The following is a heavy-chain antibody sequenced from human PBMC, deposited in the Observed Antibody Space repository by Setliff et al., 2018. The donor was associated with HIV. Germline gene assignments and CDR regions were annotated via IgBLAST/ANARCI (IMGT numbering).Heavy chain of an antibody. V-gene: IGHV4-39*01. CDR3: TIPASSLAPN. J-gene: IGHJ4*02. Sequence: PSETLSLTCAFSGGSISSSSDYWGWIRQPPGKGLEWIGNIYYSGSTYYNPSLKSRVTISIDTSKNQFSLKLSSVTAADTAVYYCTIPASSLAPNWGRGTQVTVSS. CDR2: IYYSGST. CDR1: GGSISSSSDY.